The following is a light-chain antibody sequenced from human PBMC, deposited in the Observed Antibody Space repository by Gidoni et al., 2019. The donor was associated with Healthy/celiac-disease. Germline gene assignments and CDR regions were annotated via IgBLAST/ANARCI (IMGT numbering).Light chain of an antibody. CDR1: QDISNY. CDR3: QQYDNLPPLT. V-gene: IGKV1-33*01. Sequence: DIQMTQYPSSLSASVGDRVTITCQASQDISNYLNWYQQKPGKAPKLLIYDASNLETGVPSRFSGSGSGTYFTFTISSLQPEDIATFYCQQYDNLPPLTFGGGTKVEIK. J-gene: IGKJ4*01. CDR2: DAS.